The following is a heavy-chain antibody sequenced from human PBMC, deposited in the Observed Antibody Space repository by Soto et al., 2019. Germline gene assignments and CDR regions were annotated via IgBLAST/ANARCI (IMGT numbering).Heavy chain of an antibody. CDR1: GDSVSSNSAA. D-gene: IGHD2-2*01. Sequence: PSQTLSLTYAISGDSVSSNSAAWNWIRQSPSRGLEWLGRTYYRSKWYNDYAVSVKSRITINPDTSKNQFSLQLNSVTPEDTAVYYCARAWDSDCSSTSCSINWFDPWGQGTLVTVSS. CDR2: TYYRSKWYN. J-gene: IGHJ5*02. CDR3: ARAWDSDCSSTSCSINWFDP. V-gene: IGHV6-1*01.